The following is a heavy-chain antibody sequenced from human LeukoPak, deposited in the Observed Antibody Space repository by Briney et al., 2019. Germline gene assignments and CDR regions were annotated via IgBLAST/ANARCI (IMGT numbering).Heavy chain of an antibody. CDR1: GGSISSSNW. CDR2: IYHSGST. CDR3: ARLDYGSGSYPDLFDY. J-gene: IGHJ4*02. V-gene: IGHV4-4*02. Sequence: PSGTLSLTCAVSGGSISSSNWWSWVRQPPGKGLEWIGEIYHSGSTNYNPSLKSRVTISVDKSKNQFSLKLSSVTAADTAVYYCARLDYGSGSYPDLFDYWGQGTLVTVSS. D-gene: IGHD3-10*01.